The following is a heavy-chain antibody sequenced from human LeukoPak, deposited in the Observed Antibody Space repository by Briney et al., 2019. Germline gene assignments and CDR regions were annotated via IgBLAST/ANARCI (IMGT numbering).Heavy chain of an antibody. J-gene: IGHJ4*02. D-gene: IGHD6-13*01. V-gene: IGHV4-39*01. CDR2: IYYSGNT. CDR3: ALLVAAPAYFDY. CDR1: GGSISSNSDY. Sequence: SETLSLTCTVSGGSISSNSDYWGWIRQPPGKGLEWIGSIYYSGNTYYNSTLKSRVTISIDTSKNQSSLKLTSVTAADTAVYYCALLVAAPAYFDYWGQGTLVTVSS.